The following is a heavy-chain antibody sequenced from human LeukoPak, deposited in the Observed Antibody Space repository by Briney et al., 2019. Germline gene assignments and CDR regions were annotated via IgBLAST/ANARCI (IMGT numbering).Heavy chain of an antibody. CDR3: AKDIMYYYDSSGAVGAFDI. CDR1: GFTFDDYA. D-gene: IGHD3-22*01. Sequence: GGSLRLSCAASGFTFDDYAMHWVRQAPGKGLEWVSGISWSSGSIGYADSVKGRFTISRDNAKNSLYLQMNSLRAEDTALYYCAKDIMYYYDSSGAVGAFDIWGQGTMVTVSS. CDR2: ISWSSGSI. J-gene: IGHJ3*02. V-gene: IGHV3-9*01.